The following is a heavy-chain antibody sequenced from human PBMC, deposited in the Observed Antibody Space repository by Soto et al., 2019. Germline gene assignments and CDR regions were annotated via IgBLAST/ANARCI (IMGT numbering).Heavy chain of an antibody. Sequence: GXSLRLSCAASGFTVSSKYMSWVAQAPGKGLEWVAFIWYDGSNKYYADSVKGRFTISRDNSKNTLYLQMNSLRAEDTAVYYCAREDYGDHPLIDYWGQGTLVTVSS. CDR3: AREDYGDHPLIDY. V-gene: IGHV3-33*08. CDR2: IWYDGSNK. CDR1: GFTVSSKY. D-gene: IGHD4-17*01. J-gene: IGHJ4*02.